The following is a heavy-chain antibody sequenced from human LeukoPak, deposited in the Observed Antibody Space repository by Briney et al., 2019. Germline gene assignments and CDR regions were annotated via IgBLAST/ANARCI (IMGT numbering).Heavy chain of an antibody. J-gene: IGHJ6*03. Sequence: SETLSLTCTVSGGSISSDYWIWIRQPPGKGLEWIGYFYNRGSTNYNPSLKSRVTISVDTSKNQFSLKLSSVTAADTAVYYCARVSTDYYNSSVAFFYYYYYMDVWGKGTTVTISS. V-gene: IGHV4-59*01. CDR1: GGSISSDY. CDR3: ARVSTDYYNSSVAFFYYYYYMDV. CDR2: FYNRGST. D-gene: IGHD3-22*01.